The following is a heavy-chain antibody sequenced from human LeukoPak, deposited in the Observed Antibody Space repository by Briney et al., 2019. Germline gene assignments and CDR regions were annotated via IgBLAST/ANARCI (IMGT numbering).Heavy chain of an antibody. CDR2: ISAYNGNT. V-gene: IGHV1-18*01. D-gene: IGHD3-22*01. CDR3: ARGLLREYYDSSGPATRPVGHY. CDR1: GYTFTSYG. J-gene: IGHJ4*02. Sequence: ASVKVSCKASGYTFTSYGISWVRQAPGQGLEWMGWISAYNGNTNYAQKLQGRVTMTTDTSTSTAYMELRSLRSDDTAVYYCARGLLREYYDSSGPATRPVGHYWGQGTLVTVSS.